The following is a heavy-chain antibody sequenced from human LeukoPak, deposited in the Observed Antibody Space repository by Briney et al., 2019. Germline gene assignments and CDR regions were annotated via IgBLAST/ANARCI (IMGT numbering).Heavy chain of an antibody. CDR2: ISRSGTTI. Sequence: GGSLSLSCAGSRLTFSDYSMNWARQAPGKGLEWISYISRSGTTIYYADSVKGRFTVSRHHAKNSLYLQMNSLRAEDTAVYYCARDLLLYFDQWGQGTLVTVPS. V-gene: IGHV3-48*04. D-gene: IGHD3-10*01. CDR1: RLTFSDYS. CDR3: ARDLLLYFDQ. J-gene: IGHJ4*02.